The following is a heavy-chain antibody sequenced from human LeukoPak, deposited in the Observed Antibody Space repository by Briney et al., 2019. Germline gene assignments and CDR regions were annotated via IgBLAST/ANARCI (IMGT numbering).Heavy chain of an antibody. Sequence: GGSLRLSCAASGFTFSSYGMSWVRQAPGRGLEWVSAISGSGGSTYYADSVKGRFTISRDNSKNTLYLQMNSLRAEDTAVYYCAKMKQLVFFDYWGQGTLVTVSS. CDR1: GFTFSSYG. J-gene: IGHJ4*02. V-gene: IGHV3-23*01. CDR2: ISGSGGST. CDR3: AKMKQLVFFDY. D-gene: IGHD6-13*01.